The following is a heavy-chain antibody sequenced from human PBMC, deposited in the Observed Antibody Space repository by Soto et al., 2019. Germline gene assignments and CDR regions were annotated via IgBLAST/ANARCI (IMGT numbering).Heavy chain of an antibody. CDR2: IYYSGST. J-gene: IGHJ4*02. D-gene: IGHD1-20*01. CDR1: GGSISSSNYY. Sequence: SETLSLTCTVSGGSISSSNYYWGWIRQPPGKGLEWIGSIYYSGSTYYNPSLKSRVTISVDTSKNQLSLKVTSVTAADTAVYYCARHLTGAFDYWGRGTLVTVSS. V-gene: IGHV4-39*01. CDR3: ARHLTGAFDY.